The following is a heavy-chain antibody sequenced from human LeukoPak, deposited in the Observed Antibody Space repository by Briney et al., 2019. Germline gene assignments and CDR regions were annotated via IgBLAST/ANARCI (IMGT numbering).Heavy chain of an antibody. V-gene: IGHV3-21*01. J-gene: IGHJ4*02. CDR1: GFTFSSYS. CDR2: ISSSSSYI. Sequence: GGSLRLSCAASGFTFSSYSINWVRQAPGKGLEWVSSISSSSSYIYYADSVKGRFTISRDNAKNSLYLQMNSLRAEDTAVYYCATHPLSWLGESEFDYWGQGTLVTVSS. D-gene: IGHD3-10*01. CDR3: ATHPLSWLGESEFDY.